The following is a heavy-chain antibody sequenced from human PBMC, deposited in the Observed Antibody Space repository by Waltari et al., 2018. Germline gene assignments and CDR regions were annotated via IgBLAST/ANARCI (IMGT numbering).Heavy chain of an antibody. CDR1: GGSFSGYY. CDR3: ARDRPYSSGRYFDY. V-gene: IGHV4-34*01. CDR2: INHSGST. J-gene: IGHJ4*02. D-gene: IGHD6-19*01. Sequence: QVQLQQWGAGLLKPSETLSLTCAVYGGSFSGYYWSWIRQPPGKGLEWIGEINHSGSTNYNPSLKSRVTISVDTSKNQFSLKLSSVTAADTAVYYCARDRPYSSGRYFDYWGQGTLVTVSS.